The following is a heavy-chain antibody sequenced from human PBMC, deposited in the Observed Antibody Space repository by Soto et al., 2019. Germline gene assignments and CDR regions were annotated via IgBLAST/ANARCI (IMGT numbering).Heavy chain of an antibody. Sequence: GESLKISCKGSGYSFTCYWIGWVRQMPGKGLEWMGIIYPGDSDTRYSPSFQGQVTISADKSISTAYLQWSSLKASDTAMYYCARQAYCSSTSCYELELDYYGMDVWGQGTTVTVSS. CDR2: IYPGDSDT. J-gene: IGHJ6*02. CDR1: GYSFTCYW. CDR3: ARQAYCSSTSCYELELDYYGMDV. D-gene: IGHD2-2*01. V-gene: IGHV5-51*01.